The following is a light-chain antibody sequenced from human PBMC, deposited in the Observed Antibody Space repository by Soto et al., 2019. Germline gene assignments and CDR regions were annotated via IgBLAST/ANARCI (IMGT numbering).Light chain of an antibody. CDR1: QRVSSR. J-gene: IGKJ5*01. V-gene: IGKV3-20*01. CDR3: KQYGSSPT. Sequence: DIVITHSPATLYASLLRRATLSFRARQRVSSRLAWYQQKRGQASRLLIYQTSIRAAGIPDRFSGSGSGTDFTLTISRLEPEDFAVYYCKQYGSSPTCGKGQRRAIK. CDR2: QTS.